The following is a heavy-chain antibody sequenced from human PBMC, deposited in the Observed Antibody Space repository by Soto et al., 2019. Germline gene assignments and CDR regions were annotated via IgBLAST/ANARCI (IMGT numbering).Heavy chain of an antibody. CDR2: IYYSGTT. V-gene: IGHV4-30-4*01. CDR3: ARDLRGYSYGSYYYYGMDV. J-gene: IGHJ6*02. Sequence: SETLSLTCTVSGGSISSGDYYWSWIRQPPGKGLEWIGYIYYSGTTYYNPSLKSRVTISVDTSKNQFSLNLSSVTAADTAVYYCARDLRGYSYGSYYYYGMDVWGQGTTVTVSS. D-gene: IGHD5-18*01. CDR1: GGSISSGDYY.